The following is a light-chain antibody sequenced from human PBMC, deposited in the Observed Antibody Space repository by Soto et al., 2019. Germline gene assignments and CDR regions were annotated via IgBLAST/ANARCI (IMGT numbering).Light chain of an antibody. J-gene: IGKJ4*01. CDR3: QQYNKWPLT. Sequence: EIVMTQSPATLSVSPGERATLSCRASQSVAGNLAWYQQNPGQAPRLLIYGASTRATGIPTMFSGGGSGTEFTLTISSLQAEDFVIYYCQQYNKWPLTFGGGTKVEIK. V-gene: IGKV3-15*01. CDR1: QSVAGN. CDR2: GAS.